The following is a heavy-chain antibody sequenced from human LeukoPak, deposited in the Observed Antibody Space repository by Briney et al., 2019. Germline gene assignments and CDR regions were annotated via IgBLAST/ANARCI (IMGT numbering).Heavy chain of an antibody. CDR2: IYYSGST. D-gene: IGHD3-22*01. Sequence: PSETLSLTCTVSGGSISSYYWSWIRQPPGKGLEWIGYIYYSGSTNYNPSLKSRVTISVDTSKNQFSLKLSSVTAADTAVYYCARGGPHYYDSSGYYYEAEYFQHWGQGTLVTVSS. J-gene: IGHJ1*01. CDR3: ARGGPHYYDSSGYYYEAEYFQH. V-gene: IGHV4-59*01. CDR1: GGSISSYY.